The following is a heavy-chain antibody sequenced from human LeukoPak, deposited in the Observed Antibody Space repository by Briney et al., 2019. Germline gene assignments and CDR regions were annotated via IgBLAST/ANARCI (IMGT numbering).Heavy chain of an antibody. CDR3: AKDPPDIAVAGYFDY. D-gene: IGHD6-19*01. Sequence: PTGGSLRLSCAASGFTFSTYAMSWVRQAPGKGLEWVSTISGSGGSTYYADSVKGRFTISRDNSKNTLYLQMNSLRAEETALYYCAKDPPDIAVAGYFDYWGQGTLVTVSS. V-gene: IGHV3-23*01. J-gene: IGHJ4*02. CDR2: ISGSGGST. CDR1: GFTFSTYA.